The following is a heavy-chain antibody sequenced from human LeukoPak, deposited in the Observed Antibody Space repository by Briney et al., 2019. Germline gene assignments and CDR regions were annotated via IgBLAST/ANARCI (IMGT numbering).Heavy chain of an antibody. Sequence: ASVKVSCKASGGTFSSYAISWVRQAPGQGLEWMGGIIPIFGTANYAQEFQGRVTITADESTSTAYMELSSLRSEDTAVYYCARVFPSCSSTSCYGYYYYYMDVWGKGTTVTVSS. CDR3: ARVFPSCSSTSCYGYYYYYMDV. D-gene: IGHD2-2*01. CDR2: IIPIFGTA. J-gene: IGHJ6*03. CDR1: GGTFSSYA. V-gene: IGHV1-69*13.